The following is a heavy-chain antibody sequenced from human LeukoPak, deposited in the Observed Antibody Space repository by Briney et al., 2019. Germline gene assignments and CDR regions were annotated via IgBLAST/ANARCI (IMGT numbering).Heavy chain of an antibody. CDR2: FDPEDGET. J-gene: IGHJ4*02. CDR3: ATSGGGAWDY. Sequence: ASVKVSCKVSGYTLTELSMHWVRQAPGKGLEWMGGFDPEDGETIYAQKFQGRVTMTEDTSTDTAYMERSSLRPEDTAVYYCATSGGGAWDYWGQGTLVTVSS. V-gene: IGHV1-24*01. D-gene: IGHD3-16*01. CDR1: GYTLTELS.